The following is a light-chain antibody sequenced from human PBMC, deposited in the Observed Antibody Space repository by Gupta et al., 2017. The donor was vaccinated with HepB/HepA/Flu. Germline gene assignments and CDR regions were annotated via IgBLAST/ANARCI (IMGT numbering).Light chain of an antibody. V-gene: IGLV2-18*02. CDR2: EVT. CDR3: SSYTSSSTWV. Sequence: QSALTQPPSVSGSPGQSVTISCTGTSSDVGSYNRVSWYQQPPGTAPKLMIYEVTKRPSGVPDRFSGSKAGNTASLTISGLQTEDAADYYCSSYTSSSTWVFGGGTKLTVL. CDR1: SSDVGSYNR. J-gene: IGLJ3*02.